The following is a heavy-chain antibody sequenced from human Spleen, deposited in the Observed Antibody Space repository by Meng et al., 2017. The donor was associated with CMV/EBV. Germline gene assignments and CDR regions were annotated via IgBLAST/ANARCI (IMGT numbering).Heavy chain of an antibody. CDR1: GFTFSSYG. CDR2: ITDNGGGT. V-gene: IGHV3-23*01. J-gene: IGHJ4*02. CDR3: ASRPEFDY. D-gene: IGHD1-14*01. Sequence: GESLKISCAASGFTFSSYGMHWVRQAPGKGLEWVSSITDNGGGTYYADSVKGRFTISRDNSKDTLYLQVNSLRAEDTALYYCASRPEFDYWGQGTLVTVSS.